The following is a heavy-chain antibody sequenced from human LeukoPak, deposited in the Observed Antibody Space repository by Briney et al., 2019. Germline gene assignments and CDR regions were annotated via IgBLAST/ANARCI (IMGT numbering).Heavy chain of an antibody. CDR2: IYYSGST. CDR3: ARGSMVRGGDFDY. J-gene: IGHJ4*02. CDR1: GGSISSYY. D-gene: IGHD3-10*01. V-gene: IGHV4-59*01. Sequence: PSETLSFTCTVSGGSISSYYWSWIRQPPGKGLEWIGYIYYSGSTNYNPSLKSRVTISVDTSKNQFSLKLSSVTAADTAVYYCARGSMVRGGDFDYWGQGTLVTVSS.